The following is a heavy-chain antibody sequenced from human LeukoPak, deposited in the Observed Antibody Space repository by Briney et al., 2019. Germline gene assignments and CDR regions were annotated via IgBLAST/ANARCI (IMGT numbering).Heavy chain of an antibody. D-gene: IGHD4-11*01. Sequence: SETLSHTRCVSGGSLRSLFWRWTPPPAGKGLEWIGRIYTSGSTKYNPSLKSRVTMSVDTSKNQFSLKLSSVTAADTAVYYCAIVGPMTTVIGGDAFDIWGQGTMVTVSS. CDR3: AIVGPMTTVIGGDAFDI. CDR2: IYTSGST. J-gene: IGHJ3*02. CDR1: GGSLRSLF. V-gene: IGHV4-4*07.